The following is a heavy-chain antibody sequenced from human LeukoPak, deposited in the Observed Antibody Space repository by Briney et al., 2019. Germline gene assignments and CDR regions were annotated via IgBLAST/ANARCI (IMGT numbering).Heavy chain of an antibody. Sequence: PGGSLRLSCVASGFTFNTYSMSWVRQAPGKGLEWVSAITDSGGSTYYADSVRGRLTISRDNSKNTLYLQMNSLRAEDTAVYFCVAERWEYWGQGTLVTVSS. J-gene: IGHJ4*02. CDR3: VAERWEY. D-gene: IGHD1-26*01. V-gene: IGHV3-23*01. CDR1: GFTFNTYS. CDR2: ITDSGGST.